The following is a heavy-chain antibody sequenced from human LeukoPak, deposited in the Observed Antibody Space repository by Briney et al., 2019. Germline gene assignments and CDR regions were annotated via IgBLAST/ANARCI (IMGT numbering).Heavy chain of an antibody. CDR2: IRYDGNNK. D-gene: IGHD4-17*01. CDR1: GFTFSSYG. CDR3: ARDLGDSFDY. Sequence: GGSLRLSCAASGFTFSSYGFNWVRLAPGKGLEWVAFIRYDGNNKYYADSVKGRFIISRDKSKSTLYLQMNSLRGEDTAVYYCARDLGDSFDYWGQGTLVAVSS. J-gene: IGHJ4*02. V-gene: IGHV3-30*02.